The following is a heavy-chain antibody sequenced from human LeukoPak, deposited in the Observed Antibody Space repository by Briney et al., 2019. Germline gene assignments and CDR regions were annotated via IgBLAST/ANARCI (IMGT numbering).Heavy chain of an antibody. CDR3: ARSLRYFDWLLSFSYYFDY. CDR2: IYPGDSDT. CDR1: GYSFTSYW. V-gene: IGHV5-51*01. D-gene: IGHD3-9*01. J-gene: IGHJ4*02. Sequence: GESLKISCKGSGYSFTSYWIGWVRQMPGKGLECMGIIYPGDSDTRYSPSFQGQGTISADKSISTAYLQWSSLKASDTAMYYCARSLRYFDWLLSFSYYFDYWGQGTLVNVSS.